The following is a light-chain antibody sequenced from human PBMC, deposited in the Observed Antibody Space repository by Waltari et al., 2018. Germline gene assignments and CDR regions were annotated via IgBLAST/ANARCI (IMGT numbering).Light chain of an antibody. V-gene: IGLV4-69*01. CDR1: RGHSTYA. CDR3: QTWGTGIRV. CDR2: LNSDGSH. J-gene: IGLJ3*02. Sequence: HLLLTQSPSASASLGASVKLTCPLTRGHSTYAIAWHHQQPEKGPRYLMKLNSDGSHSKGDGNPDRFSGSSSGAERYLTISSLQSEDEADYYCQTWGTGIRVFGGGTKLTVL.